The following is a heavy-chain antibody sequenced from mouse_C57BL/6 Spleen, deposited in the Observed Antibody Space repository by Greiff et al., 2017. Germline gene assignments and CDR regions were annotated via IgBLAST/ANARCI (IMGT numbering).Heavy chain of an antibody. Sequence: VQLQQSGAELVKPGASVKLSCKASVYTFTEYTIHWVKQRSGQGLEWIGCFYPGSGSIKYNEKFKDKATLTADTSSSTVYMELSRLTSEDSAVYFCASHPHYYGSSYFDYWGQGTTLTVSS. CDR3: ASHPHYYGSSYFDY. D-gene: IGHD1-1*01. V-gene: IGHV1-62-2*01. J-gene: IGHJ2*01. CDR2: FYPGSGSI. CDR1: VYTFTEYT.